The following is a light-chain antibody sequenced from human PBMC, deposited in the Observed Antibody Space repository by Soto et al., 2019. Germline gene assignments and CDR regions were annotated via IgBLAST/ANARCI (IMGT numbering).Light chain of an antibody. V-gene: IGKV3-20*01. J-gene: IGKJ1*01. CDR1: QSVSNNY. CDR3: QQYGSSGT. Sequence: IVLTQSPGTLSLSPGERATLSCMASQSVSNNYLAWYQQKPGQAPRLLIYGASNRATGIPDWLSGSGSGTDFTLTISRMEPEDSAVYYCQQYGSSGTFGQGTKVDIK. CDR2: GAS.